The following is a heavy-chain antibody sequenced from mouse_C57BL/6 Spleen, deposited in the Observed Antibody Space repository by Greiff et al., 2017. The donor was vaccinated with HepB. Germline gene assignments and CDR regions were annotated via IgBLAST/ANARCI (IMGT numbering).Heavy chain of an antibody. Sequence: VMLVESGPGLVQPSQSLSITCTVSGFSLTSYSVHWVRQSPGKGLEWLGVIWSGGSTDYNAAFISRLSISKDNSKSQVFFKMNSLQADDTAIYYCARKDDYDDEGSMDYWGQGTSVTVSS. CDR3: ARKDDYDDEGSMDY. J-gene: IGHJ4*01. D-gene: IGHD2-4*01. V-gene: IGHV2-2*01. CDR2: IWSGGST. CDR1: GFSLTSYS.